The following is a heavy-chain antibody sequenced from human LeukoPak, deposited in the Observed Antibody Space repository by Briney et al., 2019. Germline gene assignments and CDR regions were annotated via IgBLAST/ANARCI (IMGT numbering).Heavy chain of an antibody. CDR2: ISHDGSNK. J-gene: IGHJ4*02. V-gene: IGHV3-30-3*01. D-gene: IGHD6-19*01. CDR3: ARFRQWGERSYFDY. CDR1: GFTFSSYA. Sequence: GRSLRLSCAASGFTFSSYAMHWVRQAPGKGLEWVAVISHDGSNKYYADSVKGRFTISRDNSKNTLYLQMNSLRAEDTAVYYCARFRQWGERSYFDYWGQGTLVTVSS.